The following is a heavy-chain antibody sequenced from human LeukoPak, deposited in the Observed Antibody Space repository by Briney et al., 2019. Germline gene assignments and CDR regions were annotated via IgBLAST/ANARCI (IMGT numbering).Heavy chain of an antibody. D-gene: IGHD1-26*01. J-gene: IGHJ4*02. CDR2: ISVSGGST. V-gene: IGHV3-23*01. CDR3: AKAYTPYSGSYFFDY. CDR1: GFTFSSYG. Sequence: PGGTLRLSCAASGFTFSSYGMSWVRQAPGKGLEWVSAISVSGGSTYYADSVKGRFTISRDNSKNTLYLQMNSLRAEDTAVYYCAKAYTPYSGSYFFDYWGQGTLVTVSS.